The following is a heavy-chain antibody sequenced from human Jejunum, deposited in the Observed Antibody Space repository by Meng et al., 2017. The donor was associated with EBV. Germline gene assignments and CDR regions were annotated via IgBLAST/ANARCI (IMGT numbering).Heavy chain of an antibody. CDR1: GGSVNSGNVY. D-gene: IGHD5-12*01. Sequence: QGSGPGMVKPSATLSLTCTVSGGSVNSGNVYWSWIRQPPGKGLEWIGYIYYSGSTNYIPSLKSRVTISLDTSKNQFSLKLSSVTAADTAVYYCAGLRYSGYDRAFDYWGQGALVTVSS. V-gene: IGHV4-61*01. CDR3: AGLRYSGYDRAFDY. J-gene: IGHJ4*02. CDR2: IYYSGST.